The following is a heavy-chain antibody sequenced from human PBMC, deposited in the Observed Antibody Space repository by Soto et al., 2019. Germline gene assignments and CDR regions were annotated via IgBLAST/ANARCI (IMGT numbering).Heavy chain of an antibody. CDR1: GYTFTSYD. V-gene: IGHV1-8*01. J-gene: IGHJ4*02. Sequence: ASVKVSCKASGYTFTSYDINWVRQATGQGLEWMGWMNPNSGNTGYAQKFQGRVTMTRNTSISTAYMELSSLRSEDTAVDYCARANLYYYDSSGYYDYWGQGTLVTVSS. D-gene: IGHD3-22*01. CDR2: MNPNSGNT. CDR3: ARANLYYYDSSGYYDY.